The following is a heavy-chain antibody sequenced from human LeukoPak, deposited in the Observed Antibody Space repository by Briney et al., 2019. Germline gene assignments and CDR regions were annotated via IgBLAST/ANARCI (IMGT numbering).Heavy chain of an antibody. CDR1: GYTFTNYG. Sequence: ASVKVSCKASGYTFTNYGISWVRQAPGQGLEWMGWISAYNGNTNYAQKLQGRVTMTTDTSTSTAYMELRSLRSDDTAVYYCARGIVGATKYYYGMDVWGQGTTVTVSS. V-gene: IGHV1-18*01. D-gene: IGHD1-26*01. CDR2: ISAYNGNT. CDR3: ARGIVGATKYYYGMDV. J-gene: IGHJ6*02.